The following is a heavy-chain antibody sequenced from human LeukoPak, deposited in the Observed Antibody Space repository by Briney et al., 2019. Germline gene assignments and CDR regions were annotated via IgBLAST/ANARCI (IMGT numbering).Heavy chain of an antibody. CDR1: GFTFSSYW. V-gene: IGHV3-7*01. D-gene: IGHD6-13*01. CDR2: IKQDGSEK. J-gene: IGHJ4*02. CDR3: ARVAPNKKIAAKIFDY. Sequence: GGSLRLSCAASGFTFSSYWMSWVRQAPGKGLEWVANIKQDGSEKCYVDSVKGRFTISRDNAKNSLYLQMNSLRAEDTAVYYCARVAPNKKIAAKIFDYWGQGTLVTVSS.